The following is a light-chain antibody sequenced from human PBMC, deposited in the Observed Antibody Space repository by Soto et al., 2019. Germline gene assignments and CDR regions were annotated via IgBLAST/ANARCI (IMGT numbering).Light chain of an antibody. Sequence: DIQMTQSPSSLSASVGDRVTITCQASQDIKNYLNGYQQKPGKAPKLLIYEASNLKTGVPSRFSGSGSWRSFTFTSSSLQPADIETYYCEECYCFITFGGGTRVVIK. V-gene: IGKV1-33*01. J-gene: IGKJ4*01. CDR1: QDIKNY. CDR3: EECYCFIT. CDR2: EAS.